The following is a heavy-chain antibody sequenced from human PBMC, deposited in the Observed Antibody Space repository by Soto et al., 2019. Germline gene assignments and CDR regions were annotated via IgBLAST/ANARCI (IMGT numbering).Heavy chain of an antibody. CDR1: GGSFSGYY. Sequence: SETLSLTCAVYGGSFSGYYWSWIRQPPGKGLEWIGEINHSGSTNYNPSLKSRVTISVDTSKNQFSLKLSSVTAADTAVYYCAREPLKGYSGSYTGAGAFDIWGQGTMVTVS. D-gene: IGHD1-26*01. CDR2: INHSGST. J-gene: IGHJ3*02. CDR3: AREPLKGYSGSYTGAGAFDI. V-gene: IGHV4-34*01.